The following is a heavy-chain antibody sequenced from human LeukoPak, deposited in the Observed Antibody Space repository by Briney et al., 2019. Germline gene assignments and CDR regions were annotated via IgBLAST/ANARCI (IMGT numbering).Heavy chain of an antibody. J-gene: IGHJ3*02. CDR1: GGTFSSYA. Sequence: SVKVSCKASGGTFSSYAISWVRQAPGQGREWMGGIIPIFGTANYAQKFQGRVTITTDESTSTAYMELSSLRSEDTAVYYCARKTVQLEHPGAFDIWGQGTMVTVSS. V-gene: IGHV1-69*05. CDR3: ARKTVQLEHPGAFDI. CDR2: IIPIFGTA. D-gene: IGHD1-1*01.